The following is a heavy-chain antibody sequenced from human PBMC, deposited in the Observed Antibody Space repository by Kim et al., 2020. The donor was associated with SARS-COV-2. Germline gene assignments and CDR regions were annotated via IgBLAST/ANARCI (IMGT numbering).Heavy chain of an antibody. CDR3: AGAPAGFGVITVFDP. J-gene: IGHJ5*02. CDR1: GGSISSGDYY. V-gene: IGHV4-30-4*01. D-gene: IGHD3-3*01. CDR2: IYYSGST. Sequence: SETLSLTCTVSGGSISSGDYYWSWIRQPPGKGLEWIGYIYYSGSTYYNPSLKSRVTISVDTSKNQFSLKLSSVTAADTAVYYCAGAPAGFGVITVFDPWGQGTLVTVSS.